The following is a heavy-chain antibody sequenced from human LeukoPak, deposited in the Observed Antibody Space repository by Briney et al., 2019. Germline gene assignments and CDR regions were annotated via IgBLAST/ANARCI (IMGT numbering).Heavy chain of an antibody. Sequence: GGSLRLSCAASGFTFSGSAMHWVRQASGKGREWVGCIRSKANSYATAYAASVKGRFTISRDDSKNTAYLQMNSLKTEDTAVYYCTRKYGDYLLDAFDIWGQGTMVTVSS. CDR3: TRKYGDYLLDAFDI. CDR2: IRSKANSYAT. D-gene: IGHD4-17*01. J-gene: IGHJ3*02. V-gene: IGHV3-73*01. CDR1: GFTFSGSA.